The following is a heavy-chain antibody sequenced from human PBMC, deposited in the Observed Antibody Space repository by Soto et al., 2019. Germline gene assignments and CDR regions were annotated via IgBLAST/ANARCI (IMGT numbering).Heavy chain of an antibody. CDR3: ARDQYYYGSGSPEAFDI. CDR1: GFTFSSYS. CDR2: ISSSSSTI. D-gene: IGHD3-10*01. V-gene: IGHV3-48*02. J-gene: IGHJ3*02. Sequence: HPGGSLRLSCAASGFTFSSYSMNWVRQAPGKGLEWVSYISSSSSTIYYADSVKGRFTISRDNAKNSLYLQMNSLRDEDTAVYYCARDQYYYGSGSPEAFDIWGQGTMVTVSS.